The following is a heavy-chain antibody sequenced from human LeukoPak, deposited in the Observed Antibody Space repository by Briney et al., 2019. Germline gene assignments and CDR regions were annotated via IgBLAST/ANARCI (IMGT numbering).Heavy chain of an antibody. CDR3: SRGPTQQGLYSGTDV. Sequence: PGRSLRLSCTASGFTFGDHAMSWVRQAPGKGLEWLGFIRSKAYGGTTEYAASAKGRFTISRDDSKSNAYLQMNSLTTEDTAVYYCSRGPTQQGLYSGTDVWGQGTTVIVSS. J-gene: IGHJ6*02. V-gene: IGHV3-49*04. CDR2: IRSKAYGGTT. CDR1: GFTFGDHA. D-gene: IGHD5-18*01.